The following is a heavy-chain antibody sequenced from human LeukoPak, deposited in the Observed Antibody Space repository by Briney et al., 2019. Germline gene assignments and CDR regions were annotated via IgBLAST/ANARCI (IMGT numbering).Heavy chain of an antibody. J-gene: IGHJ4*02. CDR3: ASIADCSSTSCYDY. CDR1: GFTVSSNY. D-gene: IGHD2-2*01. V-gene: IGHV3-53*01. CDR2: IYCGGST. Sequence: SGGSLRLSCAASGFTVSSNYMSWVRQAPGKGLEWVSVIYCGGSTYYADSVKGRFTISRDNSKNTLYLQMNSLRAEDTAVYYCASIADCSSTSCYDYWGQGTLVTVSS.